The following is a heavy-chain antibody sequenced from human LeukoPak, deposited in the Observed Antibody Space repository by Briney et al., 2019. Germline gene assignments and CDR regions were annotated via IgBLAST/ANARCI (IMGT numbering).Heavy chain of an antibody. CDR1: GYTFTSYG. CDR3: ARFQYGDFDY. D-gene: IGHD4-17*01. J-gene: IGHJ4*02. CDR2: ISAYNGNT. V-gene: IGHV1-18*01. Sequence: GASVKVSCKASGYTFTSYGISWVRQAPGQGLEWMGWISAYNGNTNYAHKFQGRVTMTRNTSISTAYMELSSLRSEDTAVYYCARFQYGDFDYWGQGTLVTVSS.